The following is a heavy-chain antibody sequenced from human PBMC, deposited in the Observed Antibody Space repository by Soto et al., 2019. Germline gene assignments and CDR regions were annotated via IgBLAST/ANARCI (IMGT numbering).Heavy chain of an antibody. CDR1: GFTFSTYA. CDR3: AKDLFPTSGQRFFFES. Sequence: GGSLRLSCAASGFTFSTYAMTWVRQAPGRGLEWVPTILHDETPFYTDSVKGRFTISRDNVGGALYLQMNGLRVEDAALYFCAKDLFPTSGQRFFFESWGQGGLVTVSS. J-gene: IGHJ4*02. CDR2: ILHDETP. D-gene: IGHD2-21*01. V-gene: IGHV3-23*01.